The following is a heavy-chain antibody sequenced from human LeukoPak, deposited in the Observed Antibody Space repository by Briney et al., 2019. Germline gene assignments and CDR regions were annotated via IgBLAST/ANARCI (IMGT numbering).Heavy chain of an antibody. CDR2: ISSNGGST. CDR1: GFTFSSYA. D-gene: IGHD2-2*01. V-gene: IGHV3-64*01. Sequence: QPGGSLRLSCAASGFTFSSYAMHWVRQAPGKGLEYVSAISSNGGSTYYANSVKGRFTISRDNSKNTLYLQMGSLRAEDMAVYYCARDKGAYQLPQNAFDIWGQGTMVTVSS. CDR3: ARDKGAYQLPQNAFDI. J-gene: IGHJ3*02.